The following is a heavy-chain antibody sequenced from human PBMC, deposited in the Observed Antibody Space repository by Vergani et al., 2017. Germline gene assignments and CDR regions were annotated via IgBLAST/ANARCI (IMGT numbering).Heavy chain of an antibody. CDR2: MNPNSGNT. CDR3: ARPTDDYGDYVDAFDI. J-gene: IGHJ3*02. V-gene: IGHV1-8*01. CDR1: GYTFTSYD. Sequence: QVQLVQSGAEVKKPGASVKVSCKASGYTFTSYDINWVRQATGQGLEWMGWMNPNSGNTGYAQKFQGRDTMTRNTSISTTYMELSSLRSEDTAVYYCARPTDDYGDYVDAFDIWGQGTMVTVSS. D-gene: IGHD4-17*01.